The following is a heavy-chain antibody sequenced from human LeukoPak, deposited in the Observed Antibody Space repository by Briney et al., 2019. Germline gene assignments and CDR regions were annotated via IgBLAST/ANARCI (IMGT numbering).Heavy chain of an antibody. CDR1: GFTFSSYE. CDR3: ARDDAGGDSRYYFDY. J-gene: IGHJ4*02. V-gene: IGHV3-48*03. D-gene: IGHD4-17*01. Sequence: PAETLRLTCAASGFTFSSYEMNWVRQAPRKGLERVSYISSSGSTIYYADSVTGRFTISRDNAKNSLYLQMNSLRAEDTAVYFCARDDAGGDSRYYFDYWGQGTLVTVSS. CDR2: ISSSGSTI.